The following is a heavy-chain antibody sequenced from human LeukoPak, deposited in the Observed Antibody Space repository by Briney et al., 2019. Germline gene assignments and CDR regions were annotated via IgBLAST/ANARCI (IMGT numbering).Heavy chain of an antibody. D-gene: IGHD1-20*01. J-gene: IGHJ4*02. CDR1: GFTLSSCG. CDR3: AKRHCSDNNCYFVN. V-gene: IGHV3-23*01. CDR2: LSARGDST. Sequence: GGSLRLSCAASGFTLSSCGMSWVRQAPAKGLEWVSTLSARGDSTYYVDSVKGRFTISRDNSKNTLYLQMDSLRAEDTAVYFCAKRHCSDNNCYFVNWGQGTLVTVSS.